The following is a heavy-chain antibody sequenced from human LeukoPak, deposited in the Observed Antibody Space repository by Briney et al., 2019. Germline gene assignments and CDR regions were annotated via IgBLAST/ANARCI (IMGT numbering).Heavy chain of an antibody. CDR3: ARAMSTFGGVRNYFDS. J-gene: IGHJ4*02. Sequence: GGSLRLSCAASGFTFTGHNMNWVRQAPGKGLEWVSFVSISSGTIYYADSVKGRFSISRDNAKSSLDLQMNSLRAGDTAVYYCARAMSTFGGVRNYFDSWGQGTLVTVSS. CDR1: GFTFTGHN. V-gene: IGHV3-48*04. D-gene: IGHD3-16*01. CDR2: VSISSGTI.